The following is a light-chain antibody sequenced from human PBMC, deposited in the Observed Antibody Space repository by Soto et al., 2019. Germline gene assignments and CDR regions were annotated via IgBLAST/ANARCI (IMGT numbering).Light chain of an antibody. CDR3: QHYNSYSEA. V-gene: IGKV1-5*03. J-gene: IGKJ1*01. Sequence: DIQMTQSPSTLSGSVGDRVTITCRASQTISSWLAWYQQKPGKAPKLLIYKASTLKSGDPSRFSGSGSGKEFTLTISSLQPDDFATYYCQHYNSYSEAFGQGTKVELK. CDR2: KAS. CDR1: QTISSW.